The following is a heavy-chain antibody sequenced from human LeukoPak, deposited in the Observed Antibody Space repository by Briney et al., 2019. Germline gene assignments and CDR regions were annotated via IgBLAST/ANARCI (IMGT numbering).Heavy chain of an antibody. V-gene: IGHV4-34*01. CDR3: ARGPLRSGYYRPNWFDP. CDR1: GGSFSGYY. Sequence: PSETLSLTCAVYGGSFSGYYWSWIRQPPGKGLEWSGEINHSGSTNYNPSLKSRVTISVDTSKNQFSLKLSSVTAADTAVYYCARGPLRSGYYRPNWFDPWGQGTLVTVSS. D-gene: IGHD3-3*01. J-gene: IGHJ5*02. CDR2: INHSGST.